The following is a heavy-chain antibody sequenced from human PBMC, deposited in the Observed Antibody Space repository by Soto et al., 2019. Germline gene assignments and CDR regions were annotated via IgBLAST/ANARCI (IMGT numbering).Heavy chain of an antibody. CDR3: ARELQEAFAFDI. CDR2: ISYDGSNK. J-gene: IGHJ3*02. CDR1: GFTFSSYA. Sequence: QVQLVESGGGVVQPGRSLRLSCAASGFTFSSYAMHWVRQAPGKGLEWVAVISYDGSNKYYADSVKGRFTISRDNSKNTLYLQMNSLRAGDTAVYYCARELQEAFAFDIWGQGTMVTVSS. V-gene: IGHV3-30-3*01.